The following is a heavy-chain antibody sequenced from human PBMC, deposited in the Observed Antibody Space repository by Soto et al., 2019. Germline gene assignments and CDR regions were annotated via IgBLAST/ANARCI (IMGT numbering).Heavy chain of an antibody. D-gene: IGHD3-3*01. CDR1: GFIFKDFA. CDR2: FTTSDDIT. J-gene: IGHJ5*02. V-gene: IGHV3-23*01. CDR3: TKGDSSGYFDPSTGYSTPDH. Sequence: DVQLFESGGGLVEPGGSLRLSCAASGFIFKDFAMSWVRQAPGKGLEWGPAFTTSDDITFSPDSVRGRFTISRDNSANTLFLQMSSLRGDDTATYYCTKGDSSGYFDPSTGYSTPDHWGQGTLVTVSS.